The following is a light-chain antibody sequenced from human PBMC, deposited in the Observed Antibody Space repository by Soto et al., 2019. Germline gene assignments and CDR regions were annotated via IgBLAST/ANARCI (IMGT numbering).Light chain of an antibody. CDR2: LSSDGSH. Sequence: QSVLTQSPSASASLGASVKLTCTLSSGHSSYAIAWHQQQPEKGPWYLMKLSSDGSHSKGDGIPDRFSGSSSGAERYLTISSLQSEDEADYYCQTWDTGARVVFGGGTKLTVL. CDR3: QTWDTGARVV. J-gene: IGLJ2*01. V-gene: IGLV4-69*01. CDR1: SGHSSYA.